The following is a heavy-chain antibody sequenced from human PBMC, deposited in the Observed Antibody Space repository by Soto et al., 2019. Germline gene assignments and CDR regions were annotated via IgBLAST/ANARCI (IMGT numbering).Heavy chain of an antibody. J-gene: IGHJ4*02. V-gene: IGHV4-4*02. CDR2: IYRTGST. CDR3: ASRDPGTSVDY. CDR1: GGSFTSNNW. Sequence: PSDTLSLPCAVSGGSFTSNNWWTWVRQPPGQGLEWIGEIYRTGSTNYNPSLKNRVTISLDKSENQFSLKVTSLTAADTAVYYCASRDPGTSVDYWGQGTLVTVPS. D-gene: IGHD1-7*01.